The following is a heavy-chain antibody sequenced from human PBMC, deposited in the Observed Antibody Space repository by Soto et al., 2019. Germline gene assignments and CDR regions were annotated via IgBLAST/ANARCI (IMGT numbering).Heavy chain of an antibody. CDR1: GFSIEDYV. CDR2: LWRGGSNV. D-gene: IGHD3-10*01. J-gene: IGHJ4*01. V-gene: IGHV3-33*01. Sequence: QMQLLESGGGVVQPGTSLRLSCAAVSGFSIEDYVMHWIRQAPGKGLEWVGGLWRGGSNVDYGDSVRGRFTISRDNSKRTLIFQMNSLRVGETAVFYCGAGLRGRTYFDYWGRGTLVTVSS. CDR3: GAGLRGRTYFDY.